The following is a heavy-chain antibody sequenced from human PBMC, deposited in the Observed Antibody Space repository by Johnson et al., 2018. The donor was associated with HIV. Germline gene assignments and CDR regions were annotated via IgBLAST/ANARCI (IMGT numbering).Heavy chain of an antibody. Sequence: QVQLVESGGGVVQPGRSLRLSCAASGFTFSSYGMHWVRQAPGKGLEWVAVISYDGSNKYYADSVKGQFTITRDNSKNTLFLQMNSLRAEDTAVYYCAKAVGGYSYGLSAFDFWGQGTMVTVSS. J-gene: IGHJ3*01. D-gene: IGHD5-18*01. CDR3: AKAVGGYSYGLSAFDF. V-gene: IGHV3-30*18. CDR1: GFTFSSYG. CDR2: ISYDGSNK.